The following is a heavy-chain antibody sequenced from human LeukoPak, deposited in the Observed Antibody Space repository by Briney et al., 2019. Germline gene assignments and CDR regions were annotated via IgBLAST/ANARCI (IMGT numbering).Heavy chain of an antibody. V-gene: IGHV4-4*07. D-gene: IGHD1-26*01. CDR2: IHPSGGS. Sequence: PSETLSPTCTVSGGSISGYFWSWIRQPAGKGLEWIGRIHPSGGSNYNPSLKSRLTMSVDTSKNQFSLNLSSVTAADTAVYFCARDGNVERPYDSWGQGTLVTVSP. CDR1: GGSISGYF. CDR3: ARDGNVERPYDS. J-gene: IGHJ4*02.